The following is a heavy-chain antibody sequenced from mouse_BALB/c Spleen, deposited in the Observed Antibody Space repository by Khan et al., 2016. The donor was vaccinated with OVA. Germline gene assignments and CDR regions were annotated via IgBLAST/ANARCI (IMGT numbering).Heavy chain of an antibody. CDR1: GYTFTTYW. V-gene: IGHV1-7*01. CDR2: INPSTSYT. CDR3: TKSGLHGIFSY. D-gene: IGHD2-1*01. Sequence: QVQLQQSGAELAKPGASVKMSCKASGYTFTTYWMHWIKQRPGQGLEWIGYINPSTSYTEYSQKFKDKATLTAAKSSSTAYMQLSSLTSEDSALFDCTKSGLHGIFSYWDLVTLVTVAT. J-gene: IGHJ3*01.